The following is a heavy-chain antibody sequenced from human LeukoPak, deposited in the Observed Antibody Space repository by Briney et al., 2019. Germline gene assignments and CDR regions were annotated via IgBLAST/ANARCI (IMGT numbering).Heavy chain of an antibody. V-gene: IGHV4-61*02. CDR2: IYTSGST. CDR3: ARHFGSSSVSPYDY. J-gene: IGHJ4*02. D-gene: IGHD6-6*01. Sequence: PSQTLSLTCAVSGGSISSGSYYWSWIRQPAGKGLEWIGRIYTSGSTNYNPSLKSRVTISVDTSKNQFSLKLSSVTAADTAVYYCARHFGSSSVSPYDYWGQGTLLTVSS. CDR1: GGSISSGSYY.